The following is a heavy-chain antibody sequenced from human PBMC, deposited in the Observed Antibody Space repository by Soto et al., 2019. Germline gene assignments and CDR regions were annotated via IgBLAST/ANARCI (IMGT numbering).Heavy chain of an antibody. V-gene: IGHV3-30-3*01. Sequence: QVQLVESGGGVVQPGRSLRLSCAASGFTFSSYAMHWVRQAPGKGLEWVAVISYDGSNKYYADSVKGRFTISRDNSKNTLYLQMNSLRAEDTAVYYCAREIVAGFDYWGHGTLVTVSS. J-gene: IGHJ4*01. CDR1: GFTFSSYA. CDR3: AREIVAGFDY. D-gene: IGHD5-12*01. CDR2: ISYDGSNK.